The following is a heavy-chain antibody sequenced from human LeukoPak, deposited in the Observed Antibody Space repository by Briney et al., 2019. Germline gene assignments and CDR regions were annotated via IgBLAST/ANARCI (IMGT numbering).Heavy chain of an antibody. J-gene: IGHJ5*02. V-gene: IGHV4-59*12. CDR1: GGSISSYY. CDR2: IYYSGST. Sequence: SETLSLTCTVSGGSISSYYWGWIRQPPGKGLEWIGYIYYSGSTNYNPSLKSRVTMSVDTSKNQFSLNLSSVTAADTAVYYCARSVIAAAGTGWFDPWGQGTLVTVSS. CDR3: ARSVIAAAGTGWFDP. D-gene: IGHD6-13*01.